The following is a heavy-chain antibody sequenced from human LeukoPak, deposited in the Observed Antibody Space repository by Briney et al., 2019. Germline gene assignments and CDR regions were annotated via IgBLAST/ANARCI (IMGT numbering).Heavy chain of an antibody. Sequence: SETLSLTCTVSGGSISSYYWTWIRQPPGKGLEWIGYIYYSGSTNYNPSLKSRVTISVDTSKNQFSLKLSSVTAADTAVYYCARVPIAAPPSYMDVWGKGTTVTVSS. CDR1: GGSISSYY. CDR2: IYYSGST. D-gene: IGHD6-13*01. CDR3: ARVPIAAPPSYMDV. V-gene: IGHV4-59*01. J-gene: IGHJ6*03.